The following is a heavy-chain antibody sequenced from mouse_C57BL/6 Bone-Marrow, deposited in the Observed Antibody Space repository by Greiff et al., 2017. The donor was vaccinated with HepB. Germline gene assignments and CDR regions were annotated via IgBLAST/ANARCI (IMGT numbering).Heavy chain of an antibody. Sequence: EVQLVESGGGLVQPGGSRKLSCAVSGFTLSSFGIHWVRQAPEKGLEWVAYISSGGTTIYYADTVKGRFTISRDNPRNTLFLQMTSLRSEDTAMYYCAKDVNYVGYAMDYWGQGTAVSVSS. D-gene: IGHD2-1*01. J-gene: IGHJ4*01. CDR2: ISSGGTTI. CDR3: AKDVNYVGYAMDY. V-gene: IGHV5-17*02. CDR1: GFTLSSFG.